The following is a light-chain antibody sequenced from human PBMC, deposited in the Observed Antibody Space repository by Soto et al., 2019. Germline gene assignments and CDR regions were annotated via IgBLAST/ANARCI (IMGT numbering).Light chain of an antibody. Sequence: DIQMTQSPSSLSASVGDRVTLTCRASQNIRTYLNWYQVNPGKAPKLLIYGASSLQSGVPSRFIGSGSVTDFTLTISSLQPDDFATYYCQQSFITVATFGGGTKVDI. CDR2: GAS. J-gene: IGKJ4*01. CDR1: QNIRTY. CDR3: QQSFITVAT. V-gene: IGKV1-39*01.